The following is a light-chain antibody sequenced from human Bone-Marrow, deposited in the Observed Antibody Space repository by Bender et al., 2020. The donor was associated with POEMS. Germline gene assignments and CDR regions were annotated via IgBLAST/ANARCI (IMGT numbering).Light chain of an antibody. Sequence: QSALTQAASVSGSPGQSITISCTGTSSDVGSSNLVSWYQQHPGKVPKLIIYYVSDRPSGVSNRFSGSKSGYTASLTISGLQAEDEADYYCSSYTSSSVVFGGGTKVTVL. CDR2: YVS. CDR3: SSYTSSSVV. CDR1: SSDVGSSNL. J-gene: IGLJ2*01. V-gene: IGLV2-14*02.